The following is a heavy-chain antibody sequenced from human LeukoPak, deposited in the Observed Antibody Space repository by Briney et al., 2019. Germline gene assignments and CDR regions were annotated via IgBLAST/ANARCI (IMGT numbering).Heavy chain of an antibody. V-gene: IGHV3-48*01. Sequence: GGSLSLSCVASGFTFSTYSMNWVRQAPGKGLECISYISSSSTIYYADSVKGRFTISRDNAKNSLYLQMNSLRAEDTAVYYCAKGRGQSYPHYYFDSWGQGTLVTVSS. D-gene: IGHD5-18*01. CDR2: ISSSSTI. CDR3: AKGRGQSYPHYYFDS. CDR1: GFTFSTYS. J-gene: IGHJ4*02.